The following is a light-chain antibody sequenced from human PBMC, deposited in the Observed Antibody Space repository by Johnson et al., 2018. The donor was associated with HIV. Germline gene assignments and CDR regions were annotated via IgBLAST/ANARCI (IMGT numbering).Light chain of an antibody. CDR3: GAWDSSLSAYV. J-gene: IGLJ1*01. CDR1: SSNIENYF. Sequence: QSVLTQPPSVSAAPGQRVNISCSGHSSNIENYFVSWYQQLPGAAPSLLIYEDYKRPSGIPDRFSGSKSGTSATLAITGLQTGDEADYSCGAWDSSLSAYVFGTGPQVTV. CDR2: EDY. V-gene: IGLV1-51*02.